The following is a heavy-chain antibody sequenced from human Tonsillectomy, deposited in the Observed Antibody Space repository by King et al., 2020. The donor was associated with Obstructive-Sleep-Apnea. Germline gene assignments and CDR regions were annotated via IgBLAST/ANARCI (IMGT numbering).Heavy chain of an antibody. CDR2: ITWNSDNK. D-gene: IGHD2-15*01. J-gene: IGHJ4*02. V-gene: IGHV3-9*01. CDR1: GFTFEDFA. CDR3: AKARDPPRYCYEGRCSGHFDS. Sequence: VQLVESGGGLVQPGRSLRLSCAASGFTFEDFAMHWVRQAPGKGLEWVSSITWNSDNKAYADSVKGRFTISRDNAKNSLFLQMNRLRAEDTAFYYCAKARDPPRYCYEGRCSGHFDSWGQGTLVTVSS.